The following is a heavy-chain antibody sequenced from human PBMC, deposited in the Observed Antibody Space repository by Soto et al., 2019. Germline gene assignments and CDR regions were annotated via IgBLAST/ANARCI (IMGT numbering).Heavy chain of an antibody. J-gene: IGHJ4*02. D-gene: IGHD1-1*01. CDR1: GQSFSGHS. CDR2: ISESGST. V-gene: IGHV4-34*01. CDR3: ARGSGIVALPSELEDVNYDF. Sequence: QVQLQQWGAGLVKPSETLSLSCAVYGQSFSGHSWAWIRQPPGKGLEWIGEISESGSTYYNPSLKSRVTMPTDTSKNQFSLKLNSVIAADMAAYFCARGSGIVALPSELEDVNYDFWGQGTLVIVSS.